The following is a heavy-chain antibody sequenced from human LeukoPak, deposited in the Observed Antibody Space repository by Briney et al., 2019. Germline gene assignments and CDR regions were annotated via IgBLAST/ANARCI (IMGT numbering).Heavy chain of an antibody. D-gene: IGHD5-12*01. CDR1: GDSITTYY. Sequence: PSETLSLTCTVSGDSITTYYWSWIRQPPGKGLEWIGRLYTSGSTNYNPSLKSRVTMSVDTSKNQFSLKLSSVTAADTAVYYCARGDIVATNAFDIWGQGTMVTVSS. V-gene: IGHV4-4*07. CDR3: ARGDIVATNAFDI. CDR2: LYTSGST. J-gene: IGHJ3*02.